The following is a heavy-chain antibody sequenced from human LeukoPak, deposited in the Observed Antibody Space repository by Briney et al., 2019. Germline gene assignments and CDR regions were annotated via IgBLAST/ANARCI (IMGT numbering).Heavy chain of an antibody. CDR1: GFTFSSYA. J-gene: IGHJ6*03. D-gene: IGHD4-11*01. CDR3: AKDSSNYGYNYYYYYMDV. CDR2: ISGSGGST. V-gene: IGHV3-23*01. Sequence: QAGGSLRLSCAASGFTFSSYAMSWVRQAPGKGLEWVSAISGSGGSTYYADSVKGRFAISRDNSKNTLYLQMNSLRAEDTAVYYCAKDSSNYGYNYYYYYMDVWGKGTTVTVSS.